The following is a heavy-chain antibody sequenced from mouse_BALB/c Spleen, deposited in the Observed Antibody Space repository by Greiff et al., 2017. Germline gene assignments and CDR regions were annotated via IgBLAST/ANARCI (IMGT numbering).Heavy chain of an antibody. V-gene: IGHV5-17*02. D-gene: IGHD1-1*01. Sequence: DVMLVESGGGLVQPGGSRKLSCAASGFTFSSFGMHWVRQAPEKGLEWVAYISSGSSTIYYADTVKGRFTISRDNPKNTLFLQMTSLRSEDTAMYYCAREGYYGYIDYWGQGTTLTVSS. J-gene: IGHJ2*01. CDR3: AREGYYGYIDY. CDR1: GFTFSSFG. CDR2: ISSGSSTI.